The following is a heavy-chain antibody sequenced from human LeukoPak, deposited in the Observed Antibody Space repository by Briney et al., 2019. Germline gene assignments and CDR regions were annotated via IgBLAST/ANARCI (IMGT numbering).Heavy chain of an antibody. J-gene: IGHJ5*02. D-gene: IGHD2-15*01. CDR3: AKDFRDDCSGGSCNWFDP. CDR1: GFSFSRYG. Sequence: GGSLRLSCAPSGFSFSRYGIHWVRQTPGKGMAWVAGISYEGSNKYYAESVKGRFTIYRDNSKSTLYLQMNSLRAEDTAVYYCAKDFRDDCSGGSCNWFDPWGQGTLVTVSS. V-gene: IGHV3-30*18. CDR2: ISYEGSNK.